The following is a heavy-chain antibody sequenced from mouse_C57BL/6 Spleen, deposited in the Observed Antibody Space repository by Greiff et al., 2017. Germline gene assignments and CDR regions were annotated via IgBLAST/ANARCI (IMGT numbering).Heavy chain of an antibody. CDR1: GYTFIDYY. CDR3: TRGLDYFDY. D-gene: IGHD4-1*01. J-gene: IGHJ2*01. V-gene: IGHV1-76*01. CDR2: IDTGSGNT. Sequence: VQLQESGAELVRPGASVKLSCKASGYTFIDYYINWVKQRPGKGLEWIARIDTGSGNTYYNEKFKGKATLTTEKSSSTAHMQLSSLTSEDSAVYFCTRGLDYFDYWGQGTTLTVSS.